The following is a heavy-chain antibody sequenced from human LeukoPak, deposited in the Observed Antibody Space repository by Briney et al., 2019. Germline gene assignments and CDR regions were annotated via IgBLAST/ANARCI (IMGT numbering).Heavy chain of an antibody. CDR2: INHLGRT. D-gene: IGHD5-12*01. CDR1: GGSFSVYY. J-gene: IGHJ4*02. Sequence: PSETLSLTCAVYGGSFSVYYWSWIRQPPGKELEWIAEINHLGRTNYNPSLKSRATISIDTSKNQVFLKLSSVTAADTAVYYCARGSASGIYPIDYWGQGTLVTVSS. CDR3: ARGSASGIYPIDY. V-gene: IGHV4-34*01.